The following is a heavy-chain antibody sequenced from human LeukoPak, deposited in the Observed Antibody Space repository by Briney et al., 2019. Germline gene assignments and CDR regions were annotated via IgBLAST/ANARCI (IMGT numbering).Heavy chain of an antibody. J-gene: IGHJ4*02. CDR1: GFTFSSYN. D-gene: IGHD6-13*01. V-gene: IGHV3-21*01. CDR3: ARDLELVKEEGIDY. Sequence: PGGSLRLSCAASGFTFSSYNMNWVRQAPGKGLEWVSSISTSSSYIYSADSVKGRFTISRDNAKNSLYLQMNSLRAEDTAVYYCARDLELVKEEGIDYWGQGTLVTVSS. CDR2: ISTSSSYI.